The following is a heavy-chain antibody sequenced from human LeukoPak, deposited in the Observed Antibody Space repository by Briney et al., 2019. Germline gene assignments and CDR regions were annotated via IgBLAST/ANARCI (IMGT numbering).Heavy chain of an antibody. Sequence: PGGSLRLSCAASGFTFSSYWMHWVRQAPGKGLVWVSRINSDGSSTSYADSVKGRFTISRDNAKNSLYLQINSLRAGDTAVYYCAREGYYYGMDVWGQGTTVTVSS. CDR1: GFTFSSYW. CDR2: INSDGSST. CDR3: AREGYYYGMDV. J-gene: IGHJ6*02. V-gene: IGHV3-74*01.